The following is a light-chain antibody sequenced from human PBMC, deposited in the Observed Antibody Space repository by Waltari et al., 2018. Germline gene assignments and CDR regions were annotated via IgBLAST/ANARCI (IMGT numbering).Light chain of an antibody. CDR1: SPKIGDGNG. CDR3: QSYDSSLRGFYV. CDR2: DNT. Sequence: QSVLTQPPSLSGAPGQRVTISCTGRSPKIGDGNGVQCNQQFPGTATKLLIYDNTNRPSGVPARFSGSKSGTSASLAITGLQAEDEADYYCQSYDSSLRGFYVFGTGTKVTV. V-gene: IGLV1-40*01. J-gene: IGLJ1*01.